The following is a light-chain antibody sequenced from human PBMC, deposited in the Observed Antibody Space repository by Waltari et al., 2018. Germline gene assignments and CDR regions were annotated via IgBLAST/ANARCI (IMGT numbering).Light chain of an antibody. CDR3: QAWDSTTAV. CDR2: QNT. CDR1: YLGTKY. J-gene: IGLJ3*02. Sequence: SYELSRPPSVSVSTGKTARVTRSGNYLGTKYVSWYQQKPGQSPLLIISQNTNRPSGIPERFSGSNSGNTATLTISGTQAIDEADYYCQAWDSTTAVFGGGTNLAVL. V-gene: IGLV3-1*01.